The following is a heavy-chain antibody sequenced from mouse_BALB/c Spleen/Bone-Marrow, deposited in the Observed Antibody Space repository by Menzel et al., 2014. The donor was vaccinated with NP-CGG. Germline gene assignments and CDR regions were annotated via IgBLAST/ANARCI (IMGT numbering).Heavy chain of an antibody. CDR1: GFTFSSLG. D-gene: IGHD2-3*01. V-gene: IGHV5-17*02. J-gene: IGHJ4*01. CDR2: ISSGSSTI. Sequence: VASAGASVQPGGSRKLSCAASGFTFSSLGMHWVRQAPEKGLAWVAYISSGSSTIYYADTVKGRFTISRDNPKNTLFLQMTSLRSEDTAMYYCARYGYYGAMDYWGQGTSVTVSS. CDR3: ARYGYYGAMDY.